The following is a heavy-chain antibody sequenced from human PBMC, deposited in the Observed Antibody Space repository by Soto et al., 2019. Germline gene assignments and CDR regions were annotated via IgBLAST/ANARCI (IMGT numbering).Heavy chain of an antibody. CDR3: AREFGNTDIVATNDAFDI. Sequence: GASVKVSCKASGGTFSSHTISWVRQAPGQGLEWMGRIIPILGIANYAQKFQGRVTITADKSTSTAYMELSSLRSEDTAVYYFAREFGNTDIVATNDAFDIWGQGTMVTVSS. D-gene: IGHD5-12*01. J-gene: IGHJ3*02. CDR2: IIPILGIA. CDR1: GGTFSSHT. V-gene: IGHV1-69*04.